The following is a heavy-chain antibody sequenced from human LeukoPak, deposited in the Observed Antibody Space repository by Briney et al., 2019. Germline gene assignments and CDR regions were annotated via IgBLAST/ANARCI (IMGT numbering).Heavy chain of an antibody. CDR2: ISGYNGNT. D-gene: IGHD2-2*01. Sequence: ASVKVSCKTSGYTFTNYGIGWVRHAPGQGLEWMGWISGYNGNTNYAQKLQGRVTMTTDTSTSTAYMELRSLRSDDTAVYYCARGCSSTTCHLLDYWGQGTLVTVSS. V-gene: IGHV1-18*01. CDR1: GYTFTNYG. J-gene: IGHJ4*02. CDR3: ARGCSSTTCHLLDY.